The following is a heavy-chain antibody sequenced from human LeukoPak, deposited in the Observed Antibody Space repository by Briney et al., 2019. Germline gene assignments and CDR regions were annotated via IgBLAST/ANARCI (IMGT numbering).Heavy chain of an antibody. CDR3: AKAFSSSWYAHFDY. Sequence: PGGSLRLSCAASGFTFDDYAMHWVRHAPGKGLEWVSGISWNSGSIGYADSVKGRFTISRDNAKNSLYLQMNSLRAEDMALYYCAKAFSSSWYAHFDYWGQGTLVTVSS. CDR1: GFTFDDYA. J-gene: IGHJ4*02. CDR2: ISWNSGSI. V-gene: IGHV3-9*03. D-gene: IGHD6-13*01.